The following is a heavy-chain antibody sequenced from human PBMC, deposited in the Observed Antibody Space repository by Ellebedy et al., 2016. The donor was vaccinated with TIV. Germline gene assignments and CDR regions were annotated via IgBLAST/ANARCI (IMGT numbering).Heavy chain of an antibody. V-gene: IGHV5-51*01. J-gene: IGHJ4*02. CDR1: GYIFTDYW. D-gene: IGHD1-26*01. Sequence: GESLKISCAASGYIFTDYWAAWVRQTPGLGLAWMGIIDPDDSDTRYSPSFQGQVTISGDRSSSSTYLQWSSLRASDTAIYYCARLQSSMVGATVPDSWGQGTQVIVSS. CDR2: IDPDDSDT. CDR3: ARLQSSMVGATVPDS.